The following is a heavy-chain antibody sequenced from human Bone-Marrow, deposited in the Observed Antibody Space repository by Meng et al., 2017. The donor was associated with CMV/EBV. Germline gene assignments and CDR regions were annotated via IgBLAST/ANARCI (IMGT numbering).Heavy chain of an antibody. J-gene: IGHJ6*02. CDR2: IYYSGST. D-gene: IGHD3-3*01. V-gene: IGHV4-59*01. Sequence: ETLSLTCTVSGGSISSYYWSWIRQPPGKGLEWIGYIYYSGSTNYNPSLKSRVTISVDTSKNQFSLKLSSVTAADTAVYYCASFAYYGYGMDVWGQGTTVTVSS. CDR3: ASFAYYGYGMDV. CDR1: GGSISSYY.